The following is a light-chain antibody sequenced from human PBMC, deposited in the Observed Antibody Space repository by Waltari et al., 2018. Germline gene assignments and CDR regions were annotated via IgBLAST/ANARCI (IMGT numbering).Light chain of an antibody. CDR1: NLENKY. Sequence: SYELTQPSSVSVSPGQTASINSSGDNLENKYVSWYQQRPGQSPVLVIYQDAKRPSVIPGRFSGSNSGNTATLTISGTQAMDEADYYCQAWDSSTPWVFGGGTKVTVL. J-gene: IGLJ3*02. V-gene: IGLV3-1*01. CDR2: QDA. CDR3: QAWDSSTPWV.